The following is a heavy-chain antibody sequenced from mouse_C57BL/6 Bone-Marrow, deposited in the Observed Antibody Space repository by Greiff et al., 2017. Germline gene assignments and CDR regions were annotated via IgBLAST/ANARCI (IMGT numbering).Heavy chain of an antibody. CDR2: IYPGSGST. V-gene: IGHV1-55*01. J-gene: IGHJ3*01. Sequence: QVQLQQPGAELVKPGASVKMSCKASGYTFTSYWITWVKQRPGQGLEWIGDIYPGSGSTNYNEKFKSKATLTVDTPSSTTYMQLSSLTSEDSAVYYCAREGSYLAYWGQGTLVTVSA. CDR1: GYTFTSYW. CDR3: AREGSYLAY. D-gene: IGHD1-1*02.